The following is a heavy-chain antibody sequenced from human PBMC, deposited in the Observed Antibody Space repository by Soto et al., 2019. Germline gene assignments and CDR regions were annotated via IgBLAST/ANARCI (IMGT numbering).Heavy chain of an antibody. CDR3: ARGPGYYDSSGYRF. V-gene: IGHV3-23*01. J-gene: IGHJ4*02. CDR1: GFTFNNYA. CDR2: ISGSGGST. Sequence: SVGSLRLSCAASGFTFNNYAMTWVRQAPGKGLEWVSTISGSGGSTYYADSVKGRFTISRANSKNTLYLQMNSLRAEDTAVYYCARGPGYYDSSGYRFWGQGTLVTVSS. D-gene: IGHD3-22*01.